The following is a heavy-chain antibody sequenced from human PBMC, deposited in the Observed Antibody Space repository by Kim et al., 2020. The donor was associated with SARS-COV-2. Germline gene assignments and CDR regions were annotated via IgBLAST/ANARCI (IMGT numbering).Heavy chain of an antibody. D-gene: IGHD3-10*01. CDR3: ARGGSGSDGVLKFDP. J-gene: IGHJ5*02. Sequence: QKFQGWVTITADESTSTAYMELSSLRSEDTAVYYCARGGSGSDGVLKFDPWGQGTLVTVSS. V-gene: IGHV1-69*01.